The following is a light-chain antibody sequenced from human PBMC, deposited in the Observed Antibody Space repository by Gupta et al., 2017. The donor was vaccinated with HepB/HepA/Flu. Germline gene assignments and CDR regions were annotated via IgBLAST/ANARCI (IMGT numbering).Light chain of an antibody. V-gene: IGKV3-15*01. CDR1: QSVITN. J-gene: IGKJ4*01. CDR2: GAS. Sequence: DIVMTQSPATLSVSLGERATLTCRASQSVITNLAWYQQKPGQAPRLLIDGASTRATGIPASFSGSGSGTEFTLTISSLQPEDFAVYFCQQYDNWPLTFGGGTKVEIK. CDR3: QQYDNWPLT.